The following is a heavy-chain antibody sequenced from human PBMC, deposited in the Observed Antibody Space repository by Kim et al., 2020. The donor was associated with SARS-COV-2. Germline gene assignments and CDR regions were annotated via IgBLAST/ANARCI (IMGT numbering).Heavy chain of an antibody. V-gene: IGHV4-31*03. CDR2: IYYSGST. Sequence: SETLSLTCTVSGGSISSGGYYWSWIRQHPGKGLEWIGYIYYSGSTYYNPSLKSRVTISVDTSKNQFSLKLSSVTAADTAVYYCARSKLEDYFDYWGQGTLVTVSS. J-gene: IGHJ4*02. CDR3: ARSKLEDYFDY. CDR1: GGSISSGGYY.